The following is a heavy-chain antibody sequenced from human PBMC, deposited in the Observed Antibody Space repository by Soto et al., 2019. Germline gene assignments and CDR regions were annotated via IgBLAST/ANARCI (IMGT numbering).Heavy chain of an antibody. Sequence: GGSLRLSCAASGFTFSNYAMSWVRQAPGKGLEWVSATTGSGDNTYYADSVRGRLTISRDNSKNTLYLQMNSLRAGDTAVYYCAKDKRGSSWNDAFDIWGHGTMVTVSS. CDR1: GFTFSNYA. CDR2: TTGSGDNT. V-gene: IGHV3-23*01. CDR3: AKDKRGSSWNDAFDI. D-gene: IGHD6-13*01. J-gene: IGHJ3*02.